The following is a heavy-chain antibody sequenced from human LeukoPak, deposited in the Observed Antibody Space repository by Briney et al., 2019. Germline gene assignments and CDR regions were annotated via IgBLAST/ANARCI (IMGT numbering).Heavy chain of an antibody. CDR1: GFTFSSYA. CDR2: ISYDGSNK. Sequence: PGGSLRLSCAASGFTFSSYAMHWVRQAPGKGLEWVAVISYDGSNKYYADSVKGRFTISRDNSKNTLYLQMNSLRAEDTAVYYCARDSNYYDSSGYFDYWGQGTLVTVSS. CDR3: ARDSNYYDSSGYFDY. J-gene: IGHJ4*02. D-gene: IGHD3-22*01. V-gene: IGHV3-30-3*01.